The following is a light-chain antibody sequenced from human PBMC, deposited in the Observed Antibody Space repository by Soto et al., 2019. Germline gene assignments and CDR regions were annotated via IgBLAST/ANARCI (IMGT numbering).Light chain of an antibody. V-gene: IGKV1-5*01. CDR3: QQYNSYWT. J-gene: IGKJ1*01. CDR2: DVS. CDR1: QTISSW. Sequence: GDRVTLTCRASQTISSWLAWYQQIPGKAPKLLIYDVSNLESGVPSRFSGSGSGTEFTLTISSLQPDDFATYFCQQYNSYWTFGQGTKVDI.